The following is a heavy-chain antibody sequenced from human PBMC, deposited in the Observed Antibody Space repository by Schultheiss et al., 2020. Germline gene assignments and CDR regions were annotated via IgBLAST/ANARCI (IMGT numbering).Heavy chain of an antibody. CDR1: GFTFSSYW. CDR3: ARFRAGYMYYYYGMDV. D-gene: IGHD5-12*01. V-gene: IGHV3-21*01. CDR2: ISSSSSYI. J-gene: IGHJ6*02. Sequence: GGSLRLSCAASGFTFSSYWMHWVRQAPGKGLEWVSSISSSSSYIYYADSVKGRFTISRDNAKNSLYLQMNSLRAEDTAVYYCARFRAGYMYYYYGMDVWGQGTTVTVSS.